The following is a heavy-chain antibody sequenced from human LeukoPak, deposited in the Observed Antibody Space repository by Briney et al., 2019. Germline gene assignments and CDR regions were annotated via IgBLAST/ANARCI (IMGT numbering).Heavy chain of an antibody. Sequence: GRSLRLSCAASGFTFDDYAMHWVRQAPGKGLEWVSGISWNSGSIGYADSVKGRFTISRDNAKNSLYLQMNSLRAEDTALYYCAKDPTPLLEPDHWFDPWGQGTLVTVSS. CDR1: GFTFDDYA. J-gene: IGHJ5*02. D-gene: IGHD3-3*01. V-gene: IGHV3-9*01. CDR2: ISWNSGSI. CDR3: AKDPTPLLEPDHWFDP.